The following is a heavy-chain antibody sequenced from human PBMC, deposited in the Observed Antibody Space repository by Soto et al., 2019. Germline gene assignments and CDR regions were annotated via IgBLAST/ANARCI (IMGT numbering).Heavy chain of an antibody. CDR3: ARPYSSSWSTYFDY. Sequence: QVHLVQSGAEVMKPGASVKVSCKASGYTFTSYFIHWVRQAPGQRLEWMGWLNAANGDTKYSQQFQGRVTITRDTSANTAYMDLSSLTSEDTAVYYCARPYSSSWSTYFDYWGQGTLVTVSS. V-gene: IGHV1-3*01. CDR1: GYTFTSYF. J-gene: IGHJ4*02. CDR2: LNAANGDT. D-gene: IGHD6-13*01.